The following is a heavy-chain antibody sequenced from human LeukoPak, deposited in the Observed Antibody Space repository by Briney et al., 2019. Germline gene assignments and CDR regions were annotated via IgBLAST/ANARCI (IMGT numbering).Heavy chain of an antibody. V-gene: IGHV4-34*01. CDR2: INHSGST. CDR3: VRGTKGYDFWRGYHPYNWFDP. Sequence: KPSETLSLTCAVYGGSFSGYYWSWIRQPPGKGLEWIGEINHSGSTNYNPSLKSRVTITVNTSKNQLSLKLSSVTAADPAVFYCVRGTKGYDFWRGYHPYNWFDPWGQGTLVTVSS. CDR1: GGSFSGYY. D-gene: IGHD3-3*01. J-gene: IGHJ5*02.